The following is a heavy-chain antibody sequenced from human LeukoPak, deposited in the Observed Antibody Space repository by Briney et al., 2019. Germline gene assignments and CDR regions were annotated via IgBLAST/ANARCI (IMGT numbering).Heavy chain of an antibody. D-gene: IGHD3-10*02. CDR2: ISSSGAYM. Sequence: GGSLRLSCAASGFTFSSYGMNWVRQAPGKGLEWVSSISSSGAYMYYADSVKGRFTISRDNAKNSLYLQMNSLRAEDTAVYYCAELGITMIGGVWGKGTTVTISS. V-gene: IGHV3-21*01. J-gene: IGHJ6*04. CDR1: GFTFSSYG. CDR3: AELGITMIGGV.